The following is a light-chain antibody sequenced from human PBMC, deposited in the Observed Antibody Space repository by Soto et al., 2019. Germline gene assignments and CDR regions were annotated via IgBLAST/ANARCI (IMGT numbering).Light chain of an antibody. CDR1: SSNIGAGYD. V-gene: IGLV1-40*01. J-gene: IGLJ2*01. Sequence: QPVLTQPPSVSGAPGQRVTISCTGSSSNIGAGYDVHWYQQVPGTAPKLLIYGNNNRPSGVPDRVSVSKSGTSASLAITGLQAEDEADYYCQSYDSSLSGVVFGGGTQLTVL. CDR3: QSYDSSLSGVV. CDR2: GNN.